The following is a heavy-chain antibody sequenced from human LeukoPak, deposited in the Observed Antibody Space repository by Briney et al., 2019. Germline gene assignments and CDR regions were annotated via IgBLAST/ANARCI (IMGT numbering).Heavy chain of an antibody. V-gene: IGHV3-23*01. CDR3: ARRVGDRLLWFGELYYFDY. J-gene: IGHJ4*02. CDR2: IIDDGHTT. Sequence: GGSLRLSCAASGFTFSSYAMSWVRQAPGKGLEWVSLIIDDGHTTSYADSVKGRFTISRDNAKNSLYLQMNSLRAEDTAVYYCARRVGDRLLWFGELYYFDYWGQGTLVTVSS. D-gene: IGHD3-10*01. CDR1: GFTFSSYA.